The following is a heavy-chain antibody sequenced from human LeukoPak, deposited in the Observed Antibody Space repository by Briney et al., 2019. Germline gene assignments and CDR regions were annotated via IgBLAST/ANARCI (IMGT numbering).Heavy chain of an antibody. CDR3: ARRDVWFGEGDAFDI. CDR1: GGSISSYY. Sequence: SETLSLTCTVSGGSISSYYWSWIRLPPGKGLEWIGNILDSETTNYNPSLRSRVTISVDTPKNQFSLKLSSVTAADTAVYYCARRDVWFGEGDAFDIWGQGTMVTVSS. V-gene: IGHV4-59*08. CDR2: ILDSETT. D-gene: IGHD3-10*01. J-gene: IGHJ3*02.